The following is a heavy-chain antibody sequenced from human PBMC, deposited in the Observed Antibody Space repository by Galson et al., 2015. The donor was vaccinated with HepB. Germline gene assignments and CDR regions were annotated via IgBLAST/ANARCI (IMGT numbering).Heavy chain of an antibody. CDR3: ARSRIGYRSLFDY. CDR1: GGSISTYY. CDR2: IYYSGST. Sequence: SETLSLTCTVSGGSISTYYWSWIRQPPGKRLGWIGYIYYSGSTDYNPSLKSRVTISVDTSKNQFSLKLNSVTAADTAVYFCARSRIGYRSLFDYWGQGALVTVSS. D-gene: IGHD6-13*01. V-gene: IGHV4-59*01. J-gene: IGHJ4*02.